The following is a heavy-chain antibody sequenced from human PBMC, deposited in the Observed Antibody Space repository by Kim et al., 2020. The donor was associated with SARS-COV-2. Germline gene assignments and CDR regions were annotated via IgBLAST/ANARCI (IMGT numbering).Heavy chain of an antibody. D-gene: IGHD3-16*01. J-gene: IGHJ5*02. CDR2: IIPILGIA. CDR3: ARNPPGAFGNVRVNWFDP. CDR1: GGTFSSYA. Sequence: SVKVSCKASGGTFSSYAISWVRQAPGQGLEWMGRIIPILGIANYAQKFQGRVTITADKSTSTAYMELSSLRSEDTAVYYCARNPPGAFGNVRVNWFDPWGQGTLVTVSS. V-gene: IGHV1-69*04.